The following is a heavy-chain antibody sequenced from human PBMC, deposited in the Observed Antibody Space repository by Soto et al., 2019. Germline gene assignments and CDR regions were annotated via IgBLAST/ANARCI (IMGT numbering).Heavy chain of an antibody. J-gene: IGHJ4*02. CDR3: ATNYGSGYRAFDY. D-gene: IGHD3-10*01. CDR2: INPILSVS. Sequence: QVQLVQSGAEVQKPGSSVKVSCKASGDTFSFYSINWVRQAPGLGLEWMGRINPILSVSNYAQKFQGRVTITADKSTSTAHMELSSLRSEDTAMYYCATNYGSGYRAFDYWGQGALVTVSS. CDR1: GDTFSFYS. V-gene: IGHV1-69*02.